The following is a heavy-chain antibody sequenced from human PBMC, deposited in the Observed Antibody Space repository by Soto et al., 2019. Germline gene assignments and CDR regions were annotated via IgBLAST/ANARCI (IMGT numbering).Heavy chain of an antibody. CDR1: GFTFSSYA. J-gene: IGHJ6*02. Sequence: GGSLRLSCAASGFTFSSYAMHWVRQAPGKGLEWVAVISYDGSNKYYADSVKGRFTISRDNSKNTLYLQMNSLRAEDTAVYYCARPRLPYYYYGMDVWGQGTTVTVSS. V-gene: IGHV3-30-3*01. D-gene: IGHD4-17*01. CDR3: ARPRLPYYYYGMDV. CDR2: ISYDGSNK.